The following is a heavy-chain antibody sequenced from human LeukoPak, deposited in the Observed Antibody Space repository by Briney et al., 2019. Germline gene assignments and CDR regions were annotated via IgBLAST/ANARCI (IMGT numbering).Heavy chain of an antibody. D-gene: IGHD1-26*01. CDR1: GFTFSSYA. J-gene: IGHJ4*02. CDR2: ISGSGGST. CDR3: AKDGWELPPPPYYFDY. Sequence: PGGSLRLSCAASGFTFSSYAMSWVRQAPGKGLEWVSAISGSGGSTYYADSVKGRFTISRDNSKNTLYLQMNSLRAEDTAVYYCAKDGWELPPPPYYFDYWGQGTLVTVSS. V-gene: IGHV3-23*01.